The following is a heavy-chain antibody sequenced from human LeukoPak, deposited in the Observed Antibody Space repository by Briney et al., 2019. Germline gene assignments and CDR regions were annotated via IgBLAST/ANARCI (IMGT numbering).Heavy chain of an antibody. J-gene: IGHJ5*02. D-gene: IGHD1-1*01. CDR3: AREGTSGTHLNWFDP. Sequence: PSQTLSLTCTVSGASISNPGYYWSWIRQPPGEGLEWIGYISYSGSPYYNPSLRSRLIISIDTSNNQFSLRLSSVTAADTAVYFCAREGTSGTHLNWFDPWGQGTLVTVSS. CDR1: GASISNPGYY. CDR2: ISYSGSP. V-gene: IGHV4-30-4*01.